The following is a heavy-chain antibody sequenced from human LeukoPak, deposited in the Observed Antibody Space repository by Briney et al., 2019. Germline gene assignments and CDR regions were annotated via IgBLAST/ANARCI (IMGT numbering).Heavy chain of an antibody. CDR2: IRYDGSNK. Sequence: GGSLRLSCAASGFTFSSYGMHWVCQAPGKGLEWVAFIRYDGSNKYYADSVKGRFSISRDNSKNTLYLQMNSLRAEDTAVYYCAKDPTGYYYDSSGYLLPDYWGQGTLVTVSS. V-gene: IGHV3-30*02. J-gene: IGHJ4*02. D-gene: IGHD3-22*01. CDR1: GFTFSSYG. CDR3: AKDPTGYYYDSSGYLLPDY.